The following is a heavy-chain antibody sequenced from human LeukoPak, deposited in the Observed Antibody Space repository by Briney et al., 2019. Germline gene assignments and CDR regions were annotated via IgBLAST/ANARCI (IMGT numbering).Heavy chain of an antibody. CDR3: ASRSGYYGTAFDI. CDR1: GGSFSGYY. Sequence: SETLSLTCAVYGGSFSGYYWSWIRQPPGKGLEWIGEINHSGSTNYNPSLKSRVTISVDTSKNQFSLKLSSVAAADTAVYYCASRSGYYGTAFDIWGQGTMVTVSS. V-gene: IGHV4-34*01. J-gene: IGHJ3*02. CDR2: INHSGST. D-gene: IGHD3-22*01.